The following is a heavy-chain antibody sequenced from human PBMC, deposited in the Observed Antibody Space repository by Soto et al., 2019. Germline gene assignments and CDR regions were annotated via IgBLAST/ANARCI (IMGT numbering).Heavy chain of an antibody. V-gene: IGHV1-2*02. J-gene: IGHJ5*02. CDR1: GYTFTGYY. CDR2: INPNSGGT. CDR3: ARDGNPGLLEWLLPLNWFDP. D-gene: IGHD3-3*01. Sequence: ASVKVSCKASGYTFTGYYMHWVRQAPGQGLEWMGWINPNSGGTNYAQKFQGRVTMTRDTSISTAYMELSRLRSDDTAVYYCARDGNPGLLEWLLPLNWFDPWGQGTLVTVPS.